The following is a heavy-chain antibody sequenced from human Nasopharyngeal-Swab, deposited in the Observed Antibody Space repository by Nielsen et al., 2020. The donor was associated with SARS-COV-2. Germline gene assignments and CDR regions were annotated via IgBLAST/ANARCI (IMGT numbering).Heavy chain of an antibody. CDR2: IGGSGRST. D-gene: IGHD1-1*01. CDR1: GFTFSTYA. Sequence: GESLKISCTASGFTFSTYAISWVRQAPGKGLEWVSGIGGSGRSTYYADSVKGRLTISRDNSKNTLYLQMNSLRADDTAVYYCAKRRGQLLASYHFDQWGQGTPVTVSP. J-gene: IGHJ4*02. V-gene: IGHV3-23*01. CDR3: AKRRGQLLASYHFDQ.